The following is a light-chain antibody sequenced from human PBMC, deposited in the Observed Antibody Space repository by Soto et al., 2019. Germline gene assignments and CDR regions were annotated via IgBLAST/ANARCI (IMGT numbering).Light chain of an antibody. J-gene: IGLJ1*01. CDR3: SSYTSSMTNV. CDR1: SSYVGGYNS. CDR2: DVG. Sequence: QSVLTQPASVSGSPGQSITISCTGTSSYVGGYNSVSWYQHHPGKAPKLILYDVGERPSGVSYRFSGSKSGNTASLTISGLQAADEADYFCSSYTSSMTNVFGSGTKVTVL. V-gene: IGLV2-14*03.